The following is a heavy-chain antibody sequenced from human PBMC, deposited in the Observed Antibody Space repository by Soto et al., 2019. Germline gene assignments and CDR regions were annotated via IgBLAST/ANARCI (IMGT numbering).Heavy chain of an antibody. CDR2: IIPIFGTA. Sequence: GASVKVSCKASGGTFSSYAISWVRQAPGQGLEWMGGIIPIFGTANYAQKFQGRVTITADESTSPAYMELSSLRSEDTAFFYCARVGGQNWHDVQWFDPWGQGTLVTVSS. CDR3: ARVGGQNWHDVQWFDP. V-gene: IGHV1-69*13. J-gene: IGHJ5*02. D-gene: IGHD1-1*01. CDR1: GGTFSSYA.